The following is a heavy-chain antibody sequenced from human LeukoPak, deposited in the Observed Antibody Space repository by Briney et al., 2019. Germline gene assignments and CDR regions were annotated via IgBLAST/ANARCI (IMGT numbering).Heavy chain of an antibody. CDR2: IYYSGST. CDR1: GFTFSSYAM. CDR3: AKKISGMYYFDY. J-gene: IGHJ4*02. V-gene: IGHV4-28*01. Sequence: PGGSLRLSCAASGFTFSSYAMSWVRQPPGKGLEWIGYIYYSGSTYYNPSLKSRVTMSVDTSKNQFSLKLSSVTAVDTAVYYCAKKISGMYYFDYWGQGTLVTVSS.